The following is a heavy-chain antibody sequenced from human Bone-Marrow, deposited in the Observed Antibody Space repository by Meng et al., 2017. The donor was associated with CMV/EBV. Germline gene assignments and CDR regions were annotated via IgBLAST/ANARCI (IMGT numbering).Heavy chain of an antibody. V-gene: IGHV3-66*02. Sequence: GGSLRLSCAASGFTVSSNYMSWVRQAPGKGLEWVSVIYSGGSTYYADSVKGRFTISRDNSKNTLYLQMNSLRAEDTAVYYCARTRLGYCSGGSCYGSSRYYGMDVWGQGTTVTFYS. D-gene: IGHD2-15*01. CDR1: GFTVSSNY. CDR2: IYSGGST. J-gene: IGHJ6*01. CDR3: ARTRLGYCSGGSCYGSSRYYGMDV.